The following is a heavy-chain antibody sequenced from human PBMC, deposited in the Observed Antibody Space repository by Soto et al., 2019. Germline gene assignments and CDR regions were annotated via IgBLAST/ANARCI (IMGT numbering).Heavy chain of an antibody. CDR1: GFTFSSYA. V-gene: IGHV3-23*01. CDR3: AKDLAVVGATWWDY. J-gene: IGHJ4*02. CDR2: ISGSGGST. D-gene: IGHD1-26*01. Sequence: GGSLRLSCAASGFTFSSYAMSWVRQAPGKGLEWVSAISGSGGSTYYADSVKGRFTISRDNSKNTLYLQMNSLRAEDTAVYYCAKDLAVVGATWWDYWGQGTLVTVSS.